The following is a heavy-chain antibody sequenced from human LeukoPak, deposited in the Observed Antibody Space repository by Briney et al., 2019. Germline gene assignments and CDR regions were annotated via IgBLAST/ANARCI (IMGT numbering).Heavy chain of an antibody. D-gene: IGHD1-26*01. CDR3: ARSGSYHYYYYMDV. J-gene: IGHJ6*03. V-gene: IGHV4-4*02. Sequence: PSETLSLTCAVSGDSISSSNWWNWVRQPPGKGLEWIGETHHSGSTHYNPSLKSGVTISVDKSKNQFSLKLSSVTAADTAVYYCARSGSYHYYYYMDVWGKGTTVTISS. CDR1: GDSISSSNW. CDR2: THHSGST.